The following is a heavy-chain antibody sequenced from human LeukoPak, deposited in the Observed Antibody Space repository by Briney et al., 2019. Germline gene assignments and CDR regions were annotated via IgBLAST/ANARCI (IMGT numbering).Heavy chain of an antibody. CDR3: AKGGNGALDY. Sequence: GGSLRLSCAASGFTVSDSYMTWVRQAPGKGLDWVSVIYSGAGSYYADSVKGRFTISRDNSKNTVYLQMNSLRDVDTAIYYCAKGGNGALDYWGRGTLVTVSS. J-gene: IGHJ4*02. CDR1: GFTVSDSY. D-gene: IGHD2-8*01. CDR2: IYSGAGS. V-gene: IGHV3-53*01.